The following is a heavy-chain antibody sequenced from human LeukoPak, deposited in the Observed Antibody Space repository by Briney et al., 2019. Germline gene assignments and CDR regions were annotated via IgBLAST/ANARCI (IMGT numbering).Heavy chain of an antibody. J-gene: IGHJ4*02. CDR3: AGRWRGTLDY. Sequence: PSETLSLTCTVSGTFVSGFYWTWIRQPPGKGLEWIGFIYSTGTTSYNSSLQSRVTISADTSKNQFSLNLKSVIAADTAIYYCAGRWRGTLDYWGQGTLVAVSS. V-gene: IGHV4-4*09. CDR1: GTFVSGFY. CDR2: IYSTGTT. D-gene: IGHD5-24*01.